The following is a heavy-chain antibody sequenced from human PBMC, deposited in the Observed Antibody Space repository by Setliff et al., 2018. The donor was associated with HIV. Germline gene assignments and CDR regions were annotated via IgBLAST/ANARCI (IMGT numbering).Heavy chain of an antibody. V-gene: IGHV4-61*09. J-gene: IGHJ4*02. D-gene: IGHD5-18*01. CDR3: ARLDVDIAMAPDY. Sequence: SSETLSLTCTVSGGSISSGSYCWSWIRQPAGKGLEWIGHIYTSGSTNYNPSLNSRVTISVDTSKNQFSLKLSSVTAADTAVYYCARLDVDIAMAPDYWGQGMLVTVSS. CDR1: GGSISSGSYC. CDR2: IYTSGST.